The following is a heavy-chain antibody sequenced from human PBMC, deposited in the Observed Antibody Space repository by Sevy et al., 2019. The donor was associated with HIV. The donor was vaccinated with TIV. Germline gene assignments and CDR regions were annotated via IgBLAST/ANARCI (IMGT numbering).Heavy chain of an antibody. V-gene: IGHV3-53*01. CDR1: GFSVSSNF. CDR3: ARGASGYSYGSRFDY. CDR2: VSSGGTT. D-gene: IGHD5-18*01. Sequence: GGSLRLSCAASGFSVSSNFMSWVRHAPGKGLEWVSAVSSGGTTYYADSVKGRFTVSADNSKNTLFLQMNSLRAEDTAVYYCARGASGYSYGSRFDYWGHGTLVTVSS. J-gene: IGHJ4*01.